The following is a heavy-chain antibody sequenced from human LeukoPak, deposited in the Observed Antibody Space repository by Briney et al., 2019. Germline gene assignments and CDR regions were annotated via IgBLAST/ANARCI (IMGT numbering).Heavy chain of an antibody. J-gene: IGHJ4*02. CDR3: ARVTRIVATRALTYYFDY. CDR2: ISSSSSYI. CDR1: GFTFSSYS. V-gene: IGHV3-21*01. D-gene: IGHD5-12*01. Sequence: GGSLRLSCAASGFTFSSYSMNWVRQAPGKGLEWVSSISSSSSYIYYADSVKGRFTISRDNAKNSLYLQMNSLRAEDTAVYYCARVTRIVATRALTYYFDYWGQGTLVTVSS.